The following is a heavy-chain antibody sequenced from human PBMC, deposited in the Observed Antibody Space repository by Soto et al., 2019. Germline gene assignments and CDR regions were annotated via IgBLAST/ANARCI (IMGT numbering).Heavy chain of an antibody. Sequence: SETLSLTCTVSGVSINTFYWNWIRQPPGKGLEWIGFISYSGTTNYNPSLKSRVTISVDTSKNQFSLKLSSVTAADTAVYYCARTPLLWGQGTLVTVSS. J-gene: IGHJ4*02. D-gene: IGHD1-26*01. CDR1: GVSINTFY. V-gene: IGHV4-59*12. CDR2: ISYSGTT. CDR3: ARTPLL.